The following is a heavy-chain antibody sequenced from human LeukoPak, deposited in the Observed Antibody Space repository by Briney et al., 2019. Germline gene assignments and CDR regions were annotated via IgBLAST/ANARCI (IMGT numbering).Heavy chain of an antibody. CDR3: ARPGGFGELLLDY. CDR1: VGTFSSYA. D-gene: IGHD3-10*01. J-gene: IGHJ4*02. V-gene: IGHV1-69*04. Sequence: GASVKVSCKPSVGTFSSYATSWVRAAPGQRLECMGRIIPILGIAYYAQKLQGRVTITADKSTSTAYMELSSLRSEDTAVYYCARPGGFGELLLDYWGQGTLVTVSS. CDR2: IIPILGIA.